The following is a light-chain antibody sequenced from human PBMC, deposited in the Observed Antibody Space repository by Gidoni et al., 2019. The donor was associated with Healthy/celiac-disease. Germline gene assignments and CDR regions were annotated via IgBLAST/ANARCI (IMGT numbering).Light chain of an antibody. CDR2: KAS. J-gene: IGKJ2*01. CDR1: QSISSW. CDR3: QQYNSYS. V-gene: IGKV1-5*03. Sequence: DIQITQSPSTLSASVGDRVTITCRASQSISSWLAWYQQKPGKATKLLIYKASSLESGVPSRFSGSGSGTEFTLTISSLQPDDFATYYCQQYNSYSFGQGTKLEIK.